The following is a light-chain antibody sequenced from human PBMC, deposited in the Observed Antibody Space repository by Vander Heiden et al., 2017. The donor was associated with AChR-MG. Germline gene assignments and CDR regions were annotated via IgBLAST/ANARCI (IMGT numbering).Light chain of an antibody. CDR2: DVS. J-gene: IGKJ1*01. CDR3: QQLSTWPRT. Sequence: ETVLTQSPATLSLPPGERPTLSCMPSHPITNFLAWYRQTPGQAPRLVMYDVSNRATGIPARFSGSGSGTDFTLTSSSLEPDDSAVYYCQQLSTWPRTFGQGTKVEVK. V-gene: IGKV3-11*01. CDR1: HPITNF.